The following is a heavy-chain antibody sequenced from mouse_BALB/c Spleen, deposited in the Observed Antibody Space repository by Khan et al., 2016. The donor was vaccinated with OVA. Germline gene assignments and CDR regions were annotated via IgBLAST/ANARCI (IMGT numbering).Heavy chain of an antibody. D-gene: IGHD2-2*01. Sequence: QVRLQQSGAELMKPGASVKISCKATGYTFSSYWIEWVKQRPGHGLEWIGEILPGSGNTNCTQNFKGKATFTADTSSNTAYMQLSSLTSEDSAVXYCVRYGNDGYFDVWGAGTTVTVSS. J-gene: IGHJ1*01. V-gene: IGHV1-9*01. CDR3: VRYGNDGYFDV. CDR1: GYTFSSYW. CDR2: ILPGSGNT.